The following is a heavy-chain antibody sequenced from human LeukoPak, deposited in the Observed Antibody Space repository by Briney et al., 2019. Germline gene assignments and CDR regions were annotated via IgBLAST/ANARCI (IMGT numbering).Heavy chain of an antibody. V-gene: IGHV3-23*01. CDR2: ISGSGGST. CDR1: GFTFSSYA. CDR3: AKVAYNWINYGPLDY. J-gene: IGHJ4*02. Sequence: GGSLRLSCAASGFTFSSYAMSWVGQAPGNGLEGRSGISGSGGSTYYAESVKGRFTISSDNSKNTLYLQMSSLRAEDTALYYCAKVAYNWINYGPLDYWGQGTLVTVSS. D-gene: IGHD1/OR15-1a*01.